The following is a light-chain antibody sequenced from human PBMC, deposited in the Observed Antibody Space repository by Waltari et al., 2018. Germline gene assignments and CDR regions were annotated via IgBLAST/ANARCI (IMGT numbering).Light chain of an antibody. V-gene: IGLV3-1*01. J-gene: IGLJ1*01. CDR2: QDN. CDR1: KLGDKF. CDR3: QAWDSSTAV. Sequence: SYELTQSPSVSVSPGQTASITCSGDKLGDKFASWYQQKSAQSPILVIYQDNKRPSGIPELFSGSSSGNTATLTISGTQAMDEADYYCQAWDSSTAVFGTGTKVTVL.